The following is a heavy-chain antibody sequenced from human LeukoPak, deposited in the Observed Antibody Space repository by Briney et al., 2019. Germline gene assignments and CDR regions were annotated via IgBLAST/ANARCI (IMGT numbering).Heavy chain of an antibody. J-gene: IGHJ4*02. CDR1: GFTFSSYS. CDR3: AKDKKSSYYYDSSGYFDY. CDR2: ISSSSSYI. Sequence: PGGSLRLSCAASGFTFSSYSMNWVRQAPGKGREWVSSISSSSSYIYYADSVKGRFTISRDNAKNSLYLQMNSLRAEDTALYYCAKDKKSSYYYDSSGYFDYWGQGTLVTVSS. V-gene: IGHV3-21*04. D-gene: IGHD3-22*01.